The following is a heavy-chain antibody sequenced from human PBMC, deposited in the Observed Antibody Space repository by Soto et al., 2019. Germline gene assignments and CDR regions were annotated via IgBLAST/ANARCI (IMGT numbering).Heavy chain of an antibody. J-gene: IGHJ4*02. CDR1: GFTVSTNY. D-gene: IGHD3-16*01. CDR2: SYSGGIT. CDR3: ARGLSLTPDY. Sequence: GALRLSCAASGFTVSTNYMSWVRQAPGKVLDLVSVSYSGGITYYXXSLKGRFXXSRDNSKNTLXLQMNXLRAEDTAVYYCARGLSLTPDYWCQGTLVTVSS. V-gene: IGHV3-66*01.